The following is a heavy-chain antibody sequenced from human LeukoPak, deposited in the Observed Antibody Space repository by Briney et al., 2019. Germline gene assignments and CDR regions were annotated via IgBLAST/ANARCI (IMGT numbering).Heavy chain of an antibody. Sequence: TSETLSLTCAVYGGSFSGYYWSWIRQPPGKGLEWIGEINHSGSTNYNPSLKSRVTISVDTSKNQFSLKLSSVTAADTAVYYCARGGGIVGASDYWGQGTLVTVSS. V-gene: IGHV4-34*01. CDR1: GGSFSGYY. J-gene: IGHJ4*02. D-gene: IGHD1-26*01. CDR3: ARGGGIVGASDY. CDR2: INHSGST.